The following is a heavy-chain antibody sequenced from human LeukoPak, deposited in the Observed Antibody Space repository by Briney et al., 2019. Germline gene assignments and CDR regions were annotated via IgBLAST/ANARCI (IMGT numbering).Heavy chain of an antibody. V-gene: IGHV3-64*01. Sequence: PGGSLRLSCAASGFTFSSNAMDWVRQAPGKGREYVAAISSNGASTYYANSVKGRFTISRDNSNNTLYLQMGSLRAEDMAVYYCARPSRDGYNYIGYWGQGTLVTVSS. CDR3: ARPSRDGYNYIGY. CDR1: GFTFSSNA. CDR2: ISSNGAST. D-gene: IGHD5-24*01. J-gene: IGHJ4*02.